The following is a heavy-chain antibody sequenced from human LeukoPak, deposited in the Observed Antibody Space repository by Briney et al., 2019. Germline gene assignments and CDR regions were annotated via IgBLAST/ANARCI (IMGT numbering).Heavy chain of an antibody. Sequence: SETLSLTCAVYGGSFSGYYWSWIRQPPGKGLEWIGEINHSGSTSYNPSLKSRVTISVDTSKNQFSLKLSSVTAADTAVYYCARVNDYVDYFDYWGQGTLVTVSS. J-gene: IGHJ4*02. D-gene: IGHD4-17*01. CDR1: GGSFSGYY. CDR2: INHSGST. V-gene: IGHV4-34*01. CDR3: ARVNDYVDYFDY.